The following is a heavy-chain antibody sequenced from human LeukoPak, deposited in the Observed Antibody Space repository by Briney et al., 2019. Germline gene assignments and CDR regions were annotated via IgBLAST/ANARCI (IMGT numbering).Heavy chain of an antibody. D-gene: IGHD6-13*01. CDR2: ISSSSSYT. CDR1: GFTFSDYY. J-gene: IGHJ5*02. CDR3: ARTLVAAPGSKGGP. V-gene: IGHV3-11*06. Sequence: PGGSLRLSCAASGFTFSDYYMSWIRQAPGKGLEWISYISSSSSYTNCAGSVKGRFTISRDNAKNSLYLQMNSLRAEDTAVYYCARTLVAAPGSKGGPWGQGTLVTVSS.